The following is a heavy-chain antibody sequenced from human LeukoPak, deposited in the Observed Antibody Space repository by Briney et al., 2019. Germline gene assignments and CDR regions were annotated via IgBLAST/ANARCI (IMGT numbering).Heavy chain of an antibody. J-gene: IGHJ4*02. CDR2: ITGRGDDT. CDR3: AKGSSSSRPYYFDY. V-gene: IGHV3-23*01. Sequence: GGSLRLSCAASGFTLSSYAMSWVRQAPGKGLEWVSAITGRGDDTYHADSVKGRFTISRDNSKNTLYLQMNSLRVEDTALYYCAKGSSSSRPYYFDYWGQGTLVTVSS. CDR1: GFTLSSYA. D-gene: IGHD6-6*01.